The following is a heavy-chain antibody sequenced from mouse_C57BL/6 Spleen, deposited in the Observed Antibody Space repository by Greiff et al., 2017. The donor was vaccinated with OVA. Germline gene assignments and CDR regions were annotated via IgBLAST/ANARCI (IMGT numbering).Heavy chain of an antibody. Sequence: QVQLKESGAELMKPGASVKLSCKATGYTFTGYWIEWVKQRPGHGLEWIGEILPGSGSTNYNEKFKGKATFTADTSSNTAYMQLSSLKTEDSAIYYYARGRVYYYGSSPYWYCDVWGTGTTVTVSS. CDR1: GYTFTGYW. J-gene: IGHJ1*03. CDR3: ARGRVYYYGSSPYWYCDV. CDR2: ILPGSGST. V-gene: IGHV1-9*01. D-gene: IGHD1-1*01.